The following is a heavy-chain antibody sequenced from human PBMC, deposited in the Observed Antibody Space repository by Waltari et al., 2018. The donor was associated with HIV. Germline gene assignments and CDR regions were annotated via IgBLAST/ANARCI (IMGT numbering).Heavy chain of an antibody. D-gene: IGHD1-7*01. CDR1: GYTFTGYY. Sequence: QVQLVQSGAEVKKPGASVKVSCKASGYTFTGYYMHWVRQAPGQGLEWIGWINPNSGGTNDAQKFQGRVTMTRDTSISTAYMELSRLRSDDTAVYYCARDSLELRPFDYWGQGTLVTVSS. CDR3: ARDSLELRPFDY. CDR2: INPNSGGT. J-gene: IGHJ4*02. V-gene: IGHV1-2*02.